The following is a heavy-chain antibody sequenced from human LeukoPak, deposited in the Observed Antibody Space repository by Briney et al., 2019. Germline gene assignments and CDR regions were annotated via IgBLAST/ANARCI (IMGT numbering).Heavy chain of an antibody. V-gene: IGHV4-30-4*08. CDR3: AREHLTIFGVVDY. CDR1: GGSISSGDYY. CDR2: IYYSGST. D-gene: IGHD3-3*01. Sequence: SQTLSLTCTVSGGSISSGDYYWSWIRQPPGKGLEWIGYIYYSGSTYYNPSLKSRVTISVDTSKNQFSLKLSSVTAADTAVYYCAREHLTIFGVVDYWGQGTLATVSS. J-gene: IGHJ4*02.